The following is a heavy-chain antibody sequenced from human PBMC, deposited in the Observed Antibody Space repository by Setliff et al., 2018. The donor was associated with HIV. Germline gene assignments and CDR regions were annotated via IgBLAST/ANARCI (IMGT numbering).Heavy chain of an antibody. CDR3: ARALYGSDSLLDS. D-gene: IGHD1-26*01. V-gene: IGHV3-13*01. CDR1: GFTFSNYG. J-gene: IGHJ4*02. CDR2: IGAAGDT. Sequence: GGSLRLSCAASGFTFSNYGMHWVRQAAGKGLEWVSVIGAAGDTYYVDSVKGRFTFSSDNAKNTVYLQMDALRAEDTAVYYCARALYGSDSLLDSWGQGTLVTVSS.